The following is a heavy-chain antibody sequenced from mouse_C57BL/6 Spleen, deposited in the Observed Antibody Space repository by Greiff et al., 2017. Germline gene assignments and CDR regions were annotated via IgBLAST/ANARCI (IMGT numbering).Heavy chain of an antibody. CDR3: ARDWEGAMDY. Sequence: VMLVESGAELVKPGASVKMSCKASGYTFTTSPIAWMKQNHGKSLEWIGNFHPYNDDTKYNEKFKGKATLTVEKSSSTVYLELSRLTSDDSAVYYCARDWEGAMDYWGQGTSVTVSS. V-gene: IGHV1-47*01. D-gene: IGHD4-1*01. CDR1: GYTFTTSP. J-gene: IGHJ4*01. CDR2: FHPYNDDT.